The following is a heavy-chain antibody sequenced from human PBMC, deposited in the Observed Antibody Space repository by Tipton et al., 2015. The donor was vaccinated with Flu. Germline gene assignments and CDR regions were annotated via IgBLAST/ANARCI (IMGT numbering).Heavy chain of an antibody. Sequence: TLSLTCAVYGGSFSGYYWSWIRQPPGKGLEWIGEINHSGSTNYNPSLKSRVTISVDTSKNQFSLKLSSVTAADTAVYYCARGDRVVVVPAVMGFLYGMDVWSQGTTVTVSS. D-gene: IGHD2-2*01. CDR1: GGSFSGYY. CDR3: ARGDRVVVVPAVMGFLYGMDV. V-gene: IGHV4-34*01. J-gene: IGHJ6*02. CDR2: INHSGST.